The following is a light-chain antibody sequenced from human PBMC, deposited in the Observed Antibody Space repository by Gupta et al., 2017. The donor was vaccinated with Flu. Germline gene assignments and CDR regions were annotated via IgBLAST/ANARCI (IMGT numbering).Light chain of an antibody. CDR3: QQYNNWPWT. CDR2: GAS. Sequence: EIVLTQSPAILSVSPGEGATLSCRASQSVSTNLAWYHQKPGQAPRLLIYGASTRATGIPARFSGSGSGTEFTLTISSLQSEDFALYYCQQYNNWPWTFGHGTKVEI. J-gene: IGKJ1*01. CDR1: QSVSTN. V-gene: IGKV3-15*01.